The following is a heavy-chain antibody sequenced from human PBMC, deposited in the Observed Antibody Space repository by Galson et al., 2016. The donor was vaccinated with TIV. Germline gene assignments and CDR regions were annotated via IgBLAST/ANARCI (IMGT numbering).Heavy chain of an antibody. CDR2: IYNSGST. J-gene: IGHJ1*01. CDR1: AGSISNGGYF. Sequence: TLSLTCNVSAGSISNGGYFLSWIRQHPGKGLEWIGDIYNSGSTYYKPPLKSRITTAVDTSKNLFFLSLTSLNAADTAVYYCSIWADSGSYYHYFHHWGQGTLVTVSS. D-gene: IGHD1-26*01. V-gene: IGHV4-31*03. CDR3: SIWADSGSYYHYFHH.